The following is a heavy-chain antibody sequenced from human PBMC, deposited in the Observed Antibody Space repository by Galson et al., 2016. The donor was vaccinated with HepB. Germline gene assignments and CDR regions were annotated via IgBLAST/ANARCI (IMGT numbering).Heavy chain of an antibody. D-gene: IGHD2-15*01. V-gene: IGHV4-59*13. CDR2: ISYSGST. CDR1: GDSFGRYY. CDR3: ASCSGGSHSYYYNAIDV. Sequence: SETLSLTCTVSGDSFGRYYWSWVRQSPGKGLEWIGYISYSGSTDYNPSLKSRVTISQDTSENRFSLKLGSVSAADTAVYYCASCSGGSHSYYYNAIDVWGQGTTVTVSS. J-gene: IGHJ6*02.